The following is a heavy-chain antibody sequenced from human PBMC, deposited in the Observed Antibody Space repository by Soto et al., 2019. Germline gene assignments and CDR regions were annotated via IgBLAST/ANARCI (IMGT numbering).Heavy chain of an antibody. CDR3: ARDKMIDDFGLGTYDY. J-gene: IGHJ4*02. D-gene: IGHD3-10*01. V-gene: IGHV1-18*04. Sequence: QVQLVQSGAEVKKPGASFKVSCKTSGYTFTSFGVSWVRQAPGQGLEWMGWISGYNGKTKYAQTLQGRVTMTADTSTSTVYMELTGLRSDDTAVYFCARDKMIDDFGLGTYDYWGQGTTVTVTS. CDR2: ISGYNGKT. CDR1: GYTFTSFG.